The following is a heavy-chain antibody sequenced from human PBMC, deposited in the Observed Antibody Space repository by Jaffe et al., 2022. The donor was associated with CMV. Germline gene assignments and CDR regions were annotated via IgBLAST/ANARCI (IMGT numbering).Heavy chain of an antibody. CDR2: VKQDGTEK. J-gene: IGHJ4*02. D-gene: IGHD1-26*01. V-gene: IGHV3-7*01. Sequence: EVQLVESGGGLVQPGGSLRLSCAVSGFTFSNSWMTWVRQAPGKGLEWVANVKQDGTEKYYVDSVKGRFTISRDNAKNSLYLQMNSLRAEDTAVYYCARDRIDSGTYIDYWGQGTLVTVSS. CDR3: ARDRIDSGTYIDY. CDR1: GFTFSNSW.